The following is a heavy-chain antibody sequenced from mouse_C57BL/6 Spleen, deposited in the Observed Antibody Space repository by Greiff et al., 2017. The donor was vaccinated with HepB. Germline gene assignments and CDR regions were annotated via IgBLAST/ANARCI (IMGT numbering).Heavy chain of an antibody. D-gene: IGHD1-1*01. CDR1: GYTFTTYP. Sequence: QVHVRQSGAELVKPGASVKMSCKASGYTFTTYPIEWVKQNHGKSLEWIGNFHPYNDDTKYNEKFKGKATLTVEKSSSTVYLELRRLTSDDSAVYYCARGGSTTRYFDVWGTGTTVTVSS. V-gene: IGHV1-47*01. J-gene: IGHJ1*03. CDR2: FHPYNDDT. CDR3: ARGGSTTRYFDV.